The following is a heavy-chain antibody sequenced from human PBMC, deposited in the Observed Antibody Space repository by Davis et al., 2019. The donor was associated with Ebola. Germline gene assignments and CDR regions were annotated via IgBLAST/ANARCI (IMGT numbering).Heavy chain of an antibody. CDR2: IFYRGST. J-gene: IGHJ4*02. CDR3: ARGGKTSGWYYYFDY. CDR1: GDSISSGGYY. D-gene: IGHD6-19*01. V-gene: IGHV4-31*03. Sequence: SETLSLTCIVSGDSISSGGYYWSWIRQHPGKGLEWIGNIFYRGSTYYNPSLKSRVTLSLDTSKNQFSLKLNSVTAADSGVYYCARGGKTSGWYYYFDYWGQGALVTVSS.